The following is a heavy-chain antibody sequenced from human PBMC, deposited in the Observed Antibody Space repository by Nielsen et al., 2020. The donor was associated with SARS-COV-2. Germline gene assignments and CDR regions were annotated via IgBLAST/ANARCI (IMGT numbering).Heavy chain of an antibody. CDR3: AKNRCDYGDYGDFDY. CDR2: ISYSGETT. CDR1: RTYA. V-gene: IGHV3-23*01. Sequence: GGSLRLSCAASRTYAMSWVRQAPGKGLEWVSAISYSGETTYYADSVKGRFTVSRDNSKNTLYLQMNSLRVEDTAVYYCAKNRCDYGDYGDFDYWGQGILVTVAS. D-gene: IGHD4-17*01. J-gene: IGHJ4*02.